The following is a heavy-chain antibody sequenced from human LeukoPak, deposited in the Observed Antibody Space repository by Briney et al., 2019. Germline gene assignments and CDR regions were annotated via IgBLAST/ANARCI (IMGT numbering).Heavy chain of an antibody. CDR1: GFTFSSYS. J-gene: IGHJ4*02. CDR2: ISSSSSYI. Sequence: KTAGSLRLSCAASGFTFSSYSMNWVRQAPGKGLEWVSSISSSSSYIYYADSVKGRFTISRDNAKNSLYLQMNSLRAEDTAVYYCARWAEAAIRAFDYWGQGTLVTVSS. V-gene: IGHV3-21*01. D-gene: IGHD2-2*02. CDR3: ARWAEAAIRAFDY.